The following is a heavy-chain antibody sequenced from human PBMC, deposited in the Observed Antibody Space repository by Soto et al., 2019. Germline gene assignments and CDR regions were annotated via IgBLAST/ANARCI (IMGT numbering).Heavy chain of an antibody. D-gene: IGHD5-12*01. CDR2: IYYSGST. Sequence: SETLSLTCTVSGGSISSYYWSWIRQPPGKGLEWIGYIYYSGSTNYNPSLKSRVTISVDTSKNQFSLKLSSVTAADTAVYYCARVTGGWLQLGFDYWGQGTLVTVSS. CDR3: ARVTGGWLQLGFDY. CDR1: GGSISSYY. J-gene: IGHJ4*02. V-gene: IGHV4-59*01.